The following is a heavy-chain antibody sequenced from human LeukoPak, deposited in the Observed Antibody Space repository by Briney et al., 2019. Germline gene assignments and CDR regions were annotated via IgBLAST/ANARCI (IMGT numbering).Heavy chain of an antibody. CDR1: GFTFSDYY. Sequence: PGGSLRLSCAASGFTFSDYYMSWIRQAPGEGLEWVSYISSSGSTIYYADSVKGRFTISRDNAKNSLYLQKNSLRAEDTAVYYCARDRARPRSADWGQGTLVTVSS. CDR2: ISSSGSTI. J-gene: IGHJ4*02. CDR3: ARDRARPRSAD. D-gene: IGHD6-6*01. V-gene: IGHV3-11*01.